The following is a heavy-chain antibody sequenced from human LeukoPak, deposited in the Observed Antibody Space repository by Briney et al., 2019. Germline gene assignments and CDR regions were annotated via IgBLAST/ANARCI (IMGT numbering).Heavy chain of an antibody. CDR1: GYTFTGYY. Sequence: GASVKVSCKASGYTFTGYYMHWVRQAPGQGLEWMGWINPNGGDTNYPQKFQGRVTMTTDTSITTAYMELRSLRSDDTAVYYCARDRQCGYWGQGTLVTVSS. D-gene: IGHD2-21*01. J-gene: IGHJ4*02. CDR3: ARDRQCGY. V-gene: IGHV1-2*02. CDR2: INPNGGDT.